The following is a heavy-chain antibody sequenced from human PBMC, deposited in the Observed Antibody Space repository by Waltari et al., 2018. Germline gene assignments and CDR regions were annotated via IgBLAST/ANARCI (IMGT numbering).Heavy chain of an antibody. D-gene: IGHD3-22*01. J-gene: IGHJ4*02. CDR3: VHPADYYDSSNYGVY. V-gene: IGHV2-5*01. Sequence: QITLKESGPTLVKPTQTLTLTCTFSGFALTSSGVGVGWIRQPPGKALEWLAFIYWNDNKLYSPSLKCRLTITKDTSRNQVVLTMTNMGPVDTATYYCVHPADYYDSSNYGVYWGQGTLVTVSS. CDR2: IYWNDNK. CDR1: GFALTSSGVG.